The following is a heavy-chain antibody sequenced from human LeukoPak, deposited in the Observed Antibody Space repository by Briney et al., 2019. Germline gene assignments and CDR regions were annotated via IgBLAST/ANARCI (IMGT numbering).Heavy chain of an antibody. Sequence: ASVKVSCKASGYTFTGYYMHWVRQAPGQGLEWMGWINPNSGGTNYAQKFQGRVTMTRDTSISTACMELSRLRPDDTAVYYCARDYYGSGSYDYWGQGTLVTVSS. V-gene: IGHV1-2*02. CDR3: ARDYYGSGSYDY. CDR1: GYTFTGYY. D-gene: IGHD3-10*01. CDR2: INPNSGGT. J-gene: IGHJ4*02.